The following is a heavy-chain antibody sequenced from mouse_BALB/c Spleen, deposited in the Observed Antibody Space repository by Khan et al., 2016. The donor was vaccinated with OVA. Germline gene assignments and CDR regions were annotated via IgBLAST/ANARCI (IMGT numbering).Heavy chain of an antibody. CDR1: GFSLTDYA. J-gene: IGHJ4*01. CDR3: DKDPPYHGLDY. V-gene: IGHV2-6-5*01. CDR2: IGAGGSK. Sequence: VQLQESGPGLVAPSQSLSITCTVSGFSLTDYAVSWIRQPPGKGLEWLGVIGAGGSKYYNSVLKSRLSISKDNSKSQVFLQVNILQTDDTAMYYCDKDPPYHGLDYWGQGTSVTVSS.